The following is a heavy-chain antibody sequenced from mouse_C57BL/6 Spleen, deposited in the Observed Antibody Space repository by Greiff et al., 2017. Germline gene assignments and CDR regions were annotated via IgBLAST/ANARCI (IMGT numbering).Heavy chain of an antibody. D-gene: IGHD2-2*01. V-gene: IGHV1-26*01. CDR1: GYTFTDYY. CDR3: ARIYYGYLYYFDY. J-gene: IGHJ2*01. CDR2: INPNNGGT. Sequence: EVQLQQSGPELVKPGASVKISCKASGYTFTDYYMNWVKQSHGKSLEWIGDINPNNGGTSYNQKFKGKATLTVDKSSSTAYMELRSLTSEDSAVYYCARIYYGYLYYFDYWGQGTTLTVSS.